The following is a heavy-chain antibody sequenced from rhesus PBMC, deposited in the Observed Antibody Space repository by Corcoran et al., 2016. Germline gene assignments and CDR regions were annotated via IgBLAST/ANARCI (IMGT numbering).Heavy chain of an antibody. D-gene: IGHD3-3*01. CDR1: GGSISDSYR. V-gene: IGHV4S10*01. Sequence: QVQLQESGPGVVKHSETLSLTCAVSGGSISDSYRWSWIRQPPGKGLAWIGYFYVSNPNPKHNPTRKSRVTISKDTSKNQCALMLSSVTAADTAVDYCARDPYKIWTGYSVGLESWGQGVVVTVSS. CDR2: FYVSNPNP. CDR3: ARDPYKIWTGYSVGLES. J-gene: IGHJ6*01.